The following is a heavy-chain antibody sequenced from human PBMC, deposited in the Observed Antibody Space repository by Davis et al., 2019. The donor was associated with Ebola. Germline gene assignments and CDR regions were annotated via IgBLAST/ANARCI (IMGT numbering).Heavy chain of an antibody. J-gene: IGHJ3*02. CDR3: ARARGGTEYDAFDI. Sequence: ASVKVSCKASGYTFTGYYIHWVRQAPGQGLEWMGWINPNSGGTNYAQKFQGRVTMTRDTSISTAYMELSSLRSDGTAVYYCARARGGTEYDAFDIWGQGTMVTVSS. V-gene: IGHV1-2*02. D-gene: IGHD2-8*02. CDR2: INPNSGGT. CDR1: GYTFTGYY.